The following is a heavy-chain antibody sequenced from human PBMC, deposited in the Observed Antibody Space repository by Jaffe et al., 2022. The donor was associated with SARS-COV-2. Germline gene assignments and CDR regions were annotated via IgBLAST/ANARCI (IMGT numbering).Heavy chain of an antibody. CDR2: IWNDGSNK. CDR3: ARGVVGTTDFDH. J-gene: IGHJ4*02. CDR1: GFTFSSYG. V-gene: IGHV3-33*01. Sequence: QVQLVESGGGVVQPGRSLRLSCAASGFTFSSYGMHWVRQAPGKGLEWVGIIWNDGSNKYYADSVKGRFTISRDNSKNTLYLQMNSLRAEDTAVYYCARGVVGTTDFDHWGQGTLVTVSS. D-gene: IGHD1-26*01.